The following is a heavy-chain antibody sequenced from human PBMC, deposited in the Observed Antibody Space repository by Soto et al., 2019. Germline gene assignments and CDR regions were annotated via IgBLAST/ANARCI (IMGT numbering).Heavy chain of an antibody. CDR3: ARDLIGYCSSTSCPPRGAFDI. J-gene: IGHJ3*02. CDR1: GGTFSSYA. D-gene: IGHD2-2*01. Sequence: SVKVSCKASGGTFSSYAISWVRQAPGQGLGWMGGIIPIFGTANYAQKFQGRVTITADESTSTAYMELSSLRSEDTAVYYCARDLIGYCSSTSCPPRGAFDIWGQGTMVTVSS. CDR2: IIPIFGTA. V-gene: IGHV1-69*13.